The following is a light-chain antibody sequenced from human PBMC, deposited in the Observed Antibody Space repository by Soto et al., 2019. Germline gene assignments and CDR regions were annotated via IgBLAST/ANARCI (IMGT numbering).Light chain of an antibody. J-gene: IGKJ3*01. Sequence: DIQMTQSPSSLSASVGDRVTITCQASQDITNYLNWYQQKPGKAPKLLIYDASGLETGVPSRFRGSGSGTDFTFTISSLQPDDFATYFCQQYHSVPFTFGPGTTVDIK. CDR3: QQYHSVPFT. CDR2: DAS. V-gene: IGKV1-33*01. CDR1: QDITNY.